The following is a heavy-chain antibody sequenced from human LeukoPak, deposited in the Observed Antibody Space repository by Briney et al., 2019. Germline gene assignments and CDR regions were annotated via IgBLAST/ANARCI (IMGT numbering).Heavy chain of an antibody. CDR3: AREQGYYYYYYGMDV. CDR2: IKQDETEK. Sequence: GGSLRLSCTASGFTFSNFWMGWVRQAPGKGLEWVAYIKQDETEKFYLGSVKGRFTISRDNAKNSLYLQMNSLRAEDTAVYYCAREQGYYYYYYGMDVWGQGTTVTVSS. CDR1: GFTFSNFW. J-gene: IGHJ6*02. V-gene: IGHV3-7*03.